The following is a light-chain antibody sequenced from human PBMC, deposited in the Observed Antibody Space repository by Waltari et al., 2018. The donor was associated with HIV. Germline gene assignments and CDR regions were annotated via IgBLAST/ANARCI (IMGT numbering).Light chain of an antibody. CDR2: EVT. V-gene: IGLV2-8*01. Sequence: QSALTQPPSASGSPGQSVTLSCTGTNSDIGTYDYVSCYQQHPGKAPKLVISEVTRRTSGVSDRFSGSKSGNTAFLTVSGLQAEDGADYYCSSFANRDGFYVLFGGGTRLTVL. CDR3: SSFANRDGFYVL. CDR1: NSDIGTYDY. J-gene: IGLJ2*01.